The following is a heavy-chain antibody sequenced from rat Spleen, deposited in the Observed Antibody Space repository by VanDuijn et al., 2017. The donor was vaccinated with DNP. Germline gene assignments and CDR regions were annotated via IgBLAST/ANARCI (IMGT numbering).Heavy chain of an antibody. D-gene: IGHD4-3*01. V-gene: IGHV1-43*01. J-gene: IGHJ3*01. Sequence: QVQLQQSGAELAKPGSSVMISCRASGYTFTTYYIGWKRQTNRQGLEFIGYINMGSGGTYYNEKFEGKATLTVGKSSSTAFMQLSSLTPDDSAVYYCARGSDGVWIAYWGQGTLVTVSS. CDR1: GYTFTTYY. CDR3: ARGSDGVWIAY. CDR2: INMGSGGT.